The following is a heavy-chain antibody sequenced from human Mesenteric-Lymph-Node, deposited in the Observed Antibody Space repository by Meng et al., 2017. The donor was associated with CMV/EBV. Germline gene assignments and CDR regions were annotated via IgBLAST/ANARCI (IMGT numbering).Heavy chain of an antibody. J-gene: IGHJ4*02. CDR1: GFTFSSYW. CDR2: INSDGSST. Sequence: GGSLRLSCAASGFTFSSYWMHWVRQAPGKGLVWVSRINSDGSSTSYADSVKGRFTISRDNAKNSLYLQMNSLRAEDTAVYYCVRDHPAIRIPLDYWGQGTLVTVSS. CDR3: VRDHPAIRIPLDY. D-gene: IGHD2-21*01. V-gene: IGHV3-74*01.